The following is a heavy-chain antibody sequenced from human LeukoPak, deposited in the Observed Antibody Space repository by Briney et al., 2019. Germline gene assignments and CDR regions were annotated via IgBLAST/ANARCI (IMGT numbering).Heavy chain of an antibody. CDR2: IYHSGST. CDR1: GGSISSSNW. CDR3: ARGYSSGWLKYYFDY. V-gene: IGHV4-4*02. D-gene: IGHD6-19*01. J-gene: IGHJ4*02. Sequence: SETLSLTCAVSGGSISSSNWWSWVRQPPGKGLEWIGEIYHSGSTNYNPSLKSRVTISVDKSKSQFSLKLSSVTAADTAVYYCARGYSSGWLKYYFDYWGQGTLVTVSS.